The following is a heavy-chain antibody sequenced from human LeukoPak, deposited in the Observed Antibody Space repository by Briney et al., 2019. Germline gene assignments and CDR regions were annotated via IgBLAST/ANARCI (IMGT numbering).Heavy chain of an antibody. CDR3: ARDLSDILTGYFGLFDY. D-gene: IGHD3-9*01. CDR2: ISSSGSTI. Sequence: PGGSLRLSCAASGFTFSDYYMSWIRQAPGKGLEWASYISSSGSTIYYADSVKGRFTISRDNAKNSLYLQMNSLRAEDTAVYYCARDLSDILTGYFGLFDYWGQGTLVTVSS. J-gene: IGHJ4*02. CDR1: GFTFSDYY. V-gene: IGHV3-11*04.